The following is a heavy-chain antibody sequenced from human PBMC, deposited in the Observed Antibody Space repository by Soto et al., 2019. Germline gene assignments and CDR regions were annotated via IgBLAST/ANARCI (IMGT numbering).Heavy chain of an antibody. D-gene: IGHD2-2*01. CDR2: IYYSGST. CDR3: ARHGRYCSSTSCFNWFDP. CDR1: GGSISSSSYY. J-gene: IGHJ5*02. V-gene: IGHV4-39*01. Sequence: SETLSLTCTVSGGSISSSSYYWGWIRQPPGKGLEWIGSIYYSGSTYYNPSLKSRVTISVDTSKNQFSLKLSSVTAADTAVYYCARHGRYCSSTSCFNWFDPWGQGTLVTVSS.